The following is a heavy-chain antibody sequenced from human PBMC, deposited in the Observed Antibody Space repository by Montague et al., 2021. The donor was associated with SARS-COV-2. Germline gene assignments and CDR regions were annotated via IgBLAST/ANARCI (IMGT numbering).Heavy chain of an antibody. Sequence: SETLSLTCTVSGGSISSSSYYWGWIRQPPGKGLEWIGSIYYSGSTYYNPSLKSRVTISVDTSKNQFSLKLSSVTAADTAVYYCAGRSSTMVRGVVDYYGMDVWGQGTTVTVPS. CDR2: IYYSGST. V-gene: IGHV4-39*01. J-gene: IGHJ6*02. CDR3: AGRSSTMVRGVVDYYGMDV. D-gene: IGHD3-10*01. CDR1: GGSISSSSYY.